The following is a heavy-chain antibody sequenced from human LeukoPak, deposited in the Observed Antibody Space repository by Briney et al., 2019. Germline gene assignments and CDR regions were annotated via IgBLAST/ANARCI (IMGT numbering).Heavy chain of an antibody. CDR1: VFTFSSYG. J-gene: IGHJ4*02. V-gene: IGHV3-30*02. CDR2: IRYDGSNK. CDR3: AKDGRSVGATGGYVDQ. Sequence: PGGSLRLSCAASVFTFSSYGMHWVRQAPGKGLEWVAFIRYDGSNKYYADSVKGRFTISRDNSKNTLYLQMNSLRAEDTAVYYCAKDGRSVGATGGYVDQWGQGTLVTVSS. D-gene: IGHD1-26*01.